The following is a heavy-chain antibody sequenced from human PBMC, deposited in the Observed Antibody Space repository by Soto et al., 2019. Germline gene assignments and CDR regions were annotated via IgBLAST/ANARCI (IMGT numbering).Heavy chain of an antibody. CDR3: ARGSDYYDSSGYYYEFDH. D-gene: IGHD3-22*01. CDR1: GGSFSGYY. CDR2: INHSGST. J-gene: IGHJ4*02. Sequence: SETLSLTCAVYGGSFSGYYWSWVRQPPGKGLEWIGEINHSGSTNYNPSLKSRVTISVDTSKNQFSLKLSSVTAADTAVYYCARGSDYYDSSGYYYEFDHWGQGTLVTVSS. V-gene: IGHV4-34*01.